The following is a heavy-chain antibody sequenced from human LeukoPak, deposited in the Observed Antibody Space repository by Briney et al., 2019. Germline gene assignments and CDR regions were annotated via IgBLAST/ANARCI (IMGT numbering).Heavy chain of an antibody. V-gene: IGHV1-2*02. CDR3: ARGGLYDFWSGYPYYFDY. CDR2: INPNSGGT. J-gene: IGHJ4*02. D-gene: IGHD3-3*01. Sequence: ASVKVSCKASGYTFTSYYMHWVRQAPGQGLEWMGWINPNSGGTNYAQKFQGRVTMTRDTSVSTAYMELSRLRSDDTAVYYCARGGLYDFWSGYPYYFDYWGQGTLVTVSS. CDR1: GYTFTSYY.